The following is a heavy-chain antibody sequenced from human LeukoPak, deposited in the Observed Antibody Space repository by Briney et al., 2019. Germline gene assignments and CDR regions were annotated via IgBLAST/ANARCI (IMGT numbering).Heavy chain of an antibody. V-gene: IGHV4-59*01. CDR3: ARVASSHDFDY. J-gene: IGHJ4*02. CDR2: IYYSGST. Sequence: SETLSLTCTVSGGSTSSYYWSWIRQPPGKGLEWIGYIYYSGSTNYNPSLKSRVTISVDTSKNQFSLKLSSVTAADTAVYYCARVASSHDFDYWGQGTLVTVSS. D-gene: IGHD6-13*01. CDR1: GGSTSSYY.